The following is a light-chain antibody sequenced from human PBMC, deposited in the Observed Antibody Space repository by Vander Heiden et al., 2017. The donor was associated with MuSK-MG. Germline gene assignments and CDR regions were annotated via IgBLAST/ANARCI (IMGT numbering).Light chain of an antibody. Sequence: PGERVNLSCRASQSVSRYLAWYQLKPGQAPRLLIYDASRRASGIPARFSGSGSGTDFTLTISSLEPEDVAIYYCQQRSNWPPLTFGGGTKVEIK. J-gene: IGKJ4*01. V-gene: IGKV3-11*01. CDR3: QQRSNWPPLT. CDR2: DAS. CDR1: QSVSRY.